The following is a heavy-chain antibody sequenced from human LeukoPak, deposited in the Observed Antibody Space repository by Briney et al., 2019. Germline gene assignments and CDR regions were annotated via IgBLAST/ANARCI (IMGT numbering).Heavy chain of an antibody. CDR2: INPSGGST. J-gene: IGHJ5*02. V-gene: IGHV1-46*01. D-gene: IGHD2-2*01. Sequence: ASVKVSCKASGGTFSSYAISWVRQAPGQGLEWMGIINPSGGSTSYAQKFQGRVTMTRDTSTSTVYMELSSLRSEDTAVYYCARQGCSSTSCYELWWFDPWGQGTLVTVSS. CDR3: ARQGCSSTSCYELWWFDP. CDR1: GGTFSSYA.